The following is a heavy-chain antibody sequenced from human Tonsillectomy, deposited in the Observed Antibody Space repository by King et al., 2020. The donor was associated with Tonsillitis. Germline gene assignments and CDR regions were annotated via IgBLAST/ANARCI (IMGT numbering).Heavy chain of an antibody. CDR3: ARDPLPTYYYDSSGYGDGFDY. Sequence: QLVQSGAEVKKPGASVKVSCKASGYTFTSYYMHWVRQAPGQGLEWMGIINPSGGSTSYAQKFQGRVTMTRDTSTSTVYMELSSLRSEDTAVYYCARDPLPTYYYDSSGYGDGFDYGGKGTRVTVSS. D-gene: IGHD3-22*01. CDR2: INPSGGST. CDR1: GYTFTSYY. J-gene: IGHJ4*02. V-gene: IGHV1-46*03.